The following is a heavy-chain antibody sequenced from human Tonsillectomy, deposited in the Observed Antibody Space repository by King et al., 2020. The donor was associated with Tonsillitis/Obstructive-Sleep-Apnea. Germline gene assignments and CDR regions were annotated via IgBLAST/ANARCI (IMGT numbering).Heavy chain of an antibody. D-gene: IGHD1-14*01. J-gene: IGHJ4*02. CDR1: GYTFTNYY. CDR3: ARDDVVGRYIDS. V-gene: IGHV1-46*01. CDR2: INPSSGVT. Sequence: QLVQSGAEVKTPGASVKVSCKASGYTFTNYYIHWVRQARGQGLEWMGIINPSSGVTTYAQKFQGRVTMTSDTSTNTVYLELNSLRSEDTAMYYCARDDVVGRYIDSWGQGTLVTVSS.